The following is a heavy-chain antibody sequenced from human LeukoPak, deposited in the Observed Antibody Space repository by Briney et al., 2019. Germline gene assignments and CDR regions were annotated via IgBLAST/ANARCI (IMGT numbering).Heavy chain of an antibody. V-gene: IGHV3-30-3*01. CDR1: GFTFSSYA. J-gene: IGHJ4*02. Sequence: GGSLRLSCAASGFTFSSYAMHWVRQAPGKGLEWVAVISYDGSNKYYADSVKGRFTISRDNSKNTLYLQMNSLRAEDTAVYYCARTEIGHYYGDWGQGTLVTVSS. CDR3: ARTEIGHYYGD. D-gene: IGHD3-22*01. CDR2: ISYDGSNK.